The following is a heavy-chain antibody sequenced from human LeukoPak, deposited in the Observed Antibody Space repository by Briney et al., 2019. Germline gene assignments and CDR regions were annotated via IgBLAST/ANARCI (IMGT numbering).Heavy chain of an antibody. D-gene: IGHD7-27*01. CDR1: GGSISSYY. CDR2: IYYSGST. V-gene: IGHV4-59*01. Sequence: PSETLSLTCTVSGGSISSYYWSWIRQPPGKGLEWIGYIYYSGSTNYIPSLKSRVTISVDTSKNQFSLKLSSVTAADTAVYYCARVTGDTAFDIWGQGTMVTVSS. CDR3: ARVTGDTAFDI. J-gene: IGHJ3*02.